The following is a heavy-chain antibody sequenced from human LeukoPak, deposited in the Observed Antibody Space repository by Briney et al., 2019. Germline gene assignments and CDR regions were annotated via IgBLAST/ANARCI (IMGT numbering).Heavy chain of an antibody. V-gene: IGHV4-4*07. CDR3: ARERYCSSTSCYYYYYYYMDV. D-gene: IGHD2-2*01. CDR1: GGSISSYY. Sequence: SGTLSLTCTVSGGSISSYYWSWIRQPAGKGLEWIGRIYTSGSTNYNPSLKSRVTMSVDTSKNQFSLKLSSVTAADTAVYYCARERYCSSTSCYYYYYYYMDVWGKGTTVTVSS. CDR2: IYTSGST. J-gene: IGHJ6*03.